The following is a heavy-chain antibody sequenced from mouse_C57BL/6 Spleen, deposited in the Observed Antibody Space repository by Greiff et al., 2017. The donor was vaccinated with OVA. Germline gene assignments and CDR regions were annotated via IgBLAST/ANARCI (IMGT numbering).Heavy chain of an antibody. D-gene: IGHD2-1*01. CDR2: ISSGSSTI. CDR3: ARRVIYYGNYFFDY. CDR1: GFTFSDYG. J-gene: IGHJ2*01. Sequence: VQLKESGGGLVKPGGSLKLSCAASGFTFSDYGMHWVRQAPEKGLEWVAYISSGSSTIYYADTVKGRFTISRDNAKNTLFLQMTSLRSEDTAMYYCARRVIYYGNYFFDYWGQGTTLTVSS. V-gene: IGHV5-17*01.